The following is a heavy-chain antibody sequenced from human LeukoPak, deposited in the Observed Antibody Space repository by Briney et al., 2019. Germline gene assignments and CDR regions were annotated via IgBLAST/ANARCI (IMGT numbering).Heavy chain of an antibody. D-gene: IGHD3-10*01. CDR1: GFTFSNYA. Sequence: GGSLRLSCAASGFTFSNYAMSWVRQAPGKRLEWVSNISGSGGSTYYADSVKGRFPISRDNSKHTLYLQMNSLRAEDTALYYCARDQFGELVVCTFDIWGQGTMVSVSS. V-gene: IGHV3-23*01. CDR3: ARDQFGELVVCTFDI. CDR2: ISGSGGST. J-gene: IGHJ3*02.